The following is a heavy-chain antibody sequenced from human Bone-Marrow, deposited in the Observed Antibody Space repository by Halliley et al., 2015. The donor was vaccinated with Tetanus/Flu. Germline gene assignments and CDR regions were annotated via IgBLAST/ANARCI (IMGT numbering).Heavy chain of an antibody. D-gene: IGHD3-10*01. V-gene: IGHV4-59*01. Sequence: LRLSCTVSDDSPSPYYWGWIRQPPGKRLEWIGYIYSSSGDTNYNPSLKRRVTISVDTPKSQFFLMLTSVTVADTAIYYCARARRANNIWFADLFLDSWGQGTLVTVSS. CDR2: IYSSSGDT. CDR1: DDSPSPYY. J-gene: IGHJ4*02. CDR3: ARARRANNIWFADLFLDS.